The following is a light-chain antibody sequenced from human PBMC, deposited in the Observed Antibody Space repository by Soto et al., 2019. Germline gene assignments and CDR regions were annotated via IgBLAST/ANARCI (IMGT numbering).Light chain of an antibody. CDR1: SSDVGGYNY. CDR2: DVS. J-gene: IGLJ1*01. V-gene: IGLV2-14*03. CDR3: SSYASSSTYV. Sequence: QSVLTQPASVSGSPGQSITISCTGTSSDVGGYNYVSWYQQHPGKAPKLMIYDVSNRPSGVSNRFFGSKSDNTASLTISGLQAEDEADYYCSSYASSSTYVFGTGTKVTVL.